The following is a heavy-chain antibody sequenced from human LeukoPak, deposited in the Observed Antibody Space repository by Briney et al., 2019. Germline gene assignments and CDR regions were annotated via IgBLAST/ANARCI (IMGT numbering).Heavy chain of an antibody. CDR2: MNPNSGNT. CDR1: GYTFNSYD. J-gene: IGHJ5*02. Sequence: GASVKVSCKASGYTFNSYDINWVRQATGQGLEWMGWMNPNSGNTGYAQKFQGRVTITRNTSISTAYMELSSLRSEDTAVYYCARASWEGYCSSTSCYTFDPWGQGTLVTVSS. D-gene: IGHD2-2*02. CDR3: ARASWEGYCSSTSCYTFDP. V-gene: IGHV1-8*03.